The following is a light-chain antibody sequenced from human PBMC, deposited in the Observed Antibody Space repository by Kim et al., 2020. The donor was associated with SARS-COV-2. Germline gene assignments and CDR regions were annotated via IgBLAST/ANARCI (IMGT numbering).Light chain of an antibody. CDR1: SLRSYY. Sequence: ALGQTVGITCQGDSLRSYYASWYQQKPGQAPVLVIYGKNNRPSGIPDRFSGSSSGNTASLTITGAQAEDEADYYCNSRDSSGIHVVFGGGTQLTVL. J-gene: IGLJ2*01. V-gene: IGLV3-19*01. CDR2: GKN. CDR3: NSRDSSGIHVV.